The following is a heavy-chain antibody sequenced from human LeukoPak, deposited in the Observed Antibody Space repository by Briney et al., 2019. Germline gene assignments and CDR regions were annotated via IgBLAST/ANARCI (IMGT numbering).Heavy chain of an antibody. J-gene: IGHJ6*02. Sequence: NASETLSLTCTVSGGSISSYYWSWIRQPPGKGLEWIGYIYYSGSTNYNPSLKSRVTISVDTSKNQFSLKLSSVTAADTAVYYCARGRSGTIFGVVIIYYYYGMDVWGQGTTVTVSS. V-gene: IGHV4-59*01. CDR1: GGSISSYY. CDR2: IYYSGST. D-gene: IGHD3-3*01. CDR3: ARGRSGTIFGVVIIYYYYGMDV.